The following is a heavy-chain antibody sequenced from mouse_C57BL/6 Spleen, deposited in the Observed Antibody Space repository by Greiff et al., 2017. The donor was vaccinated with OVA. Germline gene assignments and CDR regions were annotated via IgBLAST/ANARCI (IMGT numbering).Heavy chain of an antibody. Sequence: QVQLQQPGAELVKPGASVKLSCKASGYTFTSYWMQWVKQRPGQGLEWIGEIDPSDSYTNYNQKFKGKATLTVDTSSSTAYMQLSSLTSEDSAVYYCARSEYFDYWGQGTTLTVSS. CDR1: GYTFTSYW. CDR2: IDPSDSYT. J-gene: IGHJ2*01. V-gene: IGHV1-50*01. CDR3: ARSEYFDY.